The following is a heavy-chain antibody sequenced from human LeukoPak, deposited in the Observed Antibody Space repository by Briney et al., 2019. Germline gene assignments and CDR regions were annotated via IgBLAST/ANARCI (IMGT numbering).Heavy chain of an antibody. V-gene: IGHV3-21*01. Sequence: GGSLRLSCAASGFTLITYSINWVRQAPGKGLEWVSSISGNSSYIYYADSVKGRFTISRDNARNSLYLQMNNLRAEDTAVYYCARDSFIAAAASDYWGQGTLVTVSS. CDR1: GFTLITYS. CDR2: ISGNSSYI. J-gene: IGHJ4*02. CDR3: ARDSFIAAAASDY. D-gene: IGHD6-13*01.